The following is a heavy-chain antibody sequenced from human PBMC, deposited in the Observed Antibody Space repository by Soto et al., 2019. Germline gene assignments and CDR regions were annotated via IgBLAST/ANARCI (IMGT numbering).Heavy chain of an antibody. CDR2: IYYSGST. J-gene: IGHJ4*02. CDR3: ARIIVLMVEYYFDY. D-gene: IGHD2-8*01. Sequence: QVQLQESGPGLVKPSQTLSLTCTVSGGSISSGGYYWSWIRQHPGKSLEWIGYIYYSGSTYYNPSLKSRVTISVDTSKNQFSLKLSSVTAADTAVYYCARIIVLMVEYYFDYWGQGTLVTVSS. V-gene: IGHV4-31*03. CDR1: GGSISSGGYY.